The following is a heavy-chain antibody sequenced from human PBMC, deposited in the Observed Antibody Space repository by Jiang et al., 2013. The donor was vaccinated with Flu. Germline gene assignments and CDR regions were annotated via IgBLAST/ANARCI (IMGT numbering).Heavy chain of an antibody. V-gene: IGHV5-51*01. CDR3: AILVAGQYGMDV. J-gene: IGHJ6*02. CDR1: GYSFTSHW. D-gene: IGHD6-19*01. Sequence: GAEVKKPGESLRISCAGSGYSFTSHWLAWVRHMPGKGLEWMGLIYPGDSDTKYSPSFQGQVTVSADKSITTAYLQWSSLKASDTAMYYCAILVAGQYGMDVWGQGTTVTVSS. CDR2: IYPGDSDT.